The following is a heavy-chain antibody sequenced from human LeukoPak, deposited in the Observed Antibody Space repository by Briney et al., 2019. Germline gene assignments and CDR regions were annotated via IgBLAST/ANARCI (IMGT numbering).Heavy chain of an antibody. Sequence: GGSLRLSCAASGFTFSSYEMNWVRQAPGKGLEWVSYISSSGSYIYYADSVKGRFTISRDNAKNSLYLQMNSLRAEDTAVYYCARDNRIAAAVGWFDPWGQGTLVTVSS. CDR3: ARDNRIAAAVGWFDP. V-gene: IGHV3-48*03. CDR2: ISSSGSYI. D-gene: IGHD6-13*01. J-gene: IGHJ5*02. CDR1: GFTFSSYE.